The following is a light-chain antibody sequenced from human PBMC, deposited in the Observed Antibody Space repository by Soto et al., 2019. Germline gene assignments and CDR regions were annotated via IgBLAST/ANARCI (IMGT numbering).Light chain of an antibody. J-gene: IGKJ2*01. CDR3: QQYNNGPTYT. Sequence: EIVMTQSPATLSVSPGERATLSCRASQSISSSLAWYQQKPGQAPRLLIYGASTRATGIPARFSGSGSGTEFTLTISSLQSEDFGVYYLQQYNNGPTYTFGQGTKLEIK. CDR1: QSISSS. V-gene: IGKV3-15*01. CDR2: GAS.